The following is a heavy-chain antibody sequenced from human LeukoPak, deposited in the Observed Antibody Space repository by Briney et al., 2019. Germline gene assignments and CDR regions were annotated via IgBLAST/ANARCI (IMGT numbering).Heavy chain of an antibody. CDR1: GYTFTSYG. V-gene: IGHV1-18*01. CDR2: ISAYNGNT. CDR3: ARDYYGSGSSPFDY. Sequence: TSVKVSCKASGYTFTSYGISWVRQAPGQGLEWMGWISAYNGNTNYAQKLQGRVTMTTDTSTSTAYMELSSLRSEDTAVYYCARDYYGSGSSPFDYWGQGTLVTVSS. J-gene: IGHJ4*02. D-gene: IGHD3-10*01.